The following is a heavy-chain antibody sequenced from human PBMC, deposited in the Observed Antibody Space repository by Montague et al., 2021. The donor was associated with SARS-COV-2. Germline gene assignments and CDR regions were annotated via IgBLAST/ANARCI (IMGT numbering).Heavy chain of an antibody. V-gene: IGHV4-59*01. D-gene: IGHD2-2*01. CDR3: SNFRRTQLLFGTLYFGMDV. J-gene: IGHJ6*02. Sequence: SETLSLTCTVSGVSITSYYWSWIRQPPGRGPQWIGYISYSGSTNYNPSLKSRVPISVDTSKNNFTLRLSSVTAADTAVYYCSNFRRTQLLFGTLYFGMDVWGQGTTVTVSS. CDR1: GVSITSYY. CDR2: ISYSGST.